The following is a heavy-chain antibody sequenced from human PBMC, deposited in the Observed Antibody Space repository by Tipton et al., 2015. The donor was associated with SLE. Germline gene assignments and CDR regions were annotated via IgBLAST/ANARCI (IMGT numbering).Heavy chain of an antibody. CDR3: AREAPETGDAFDI. Sequence: GRVTMTRDTSISTAYMELSRLRSDDTAVYYCAREAPETGDAFDIWGQGTMVTVSS. V-gene: IGHV1-2*02. D-gene: IGHD1-14*01. J-gene: IGHJ3*02.